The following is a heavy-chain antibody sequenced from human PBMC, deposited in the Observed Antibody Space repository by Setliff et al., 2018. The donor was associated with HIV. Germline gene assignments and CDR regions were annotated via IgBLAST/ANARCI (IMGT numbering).Heavy chain of an antibody. CDR2: FIPIVTIA. CDR3: ARERPGDHYESTGYQLADWFDP. V-gene: IGHV1-69*04. D-gene: IGHD3-22*01. CDR1: GGSFTSYT. Sequence: GASVKVSCKASGGSFTSYTFSWVRQAPGQGLEWMGRFIPIVTIAHYAEQFVGRVTITADKSTSTTYMEVSSLRSEDTAVYYCARERPGDHYESTGYQLADWFDPWGQGTLVTVSS. J-gene: IGHJ5*02.